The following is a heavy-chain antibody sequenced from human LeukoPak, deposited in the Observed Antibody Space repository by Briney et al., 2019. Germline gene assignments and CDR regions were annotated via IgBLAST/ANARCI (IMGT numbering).Heavy chain of an antibody. CDR1: GDSFSGYY. CDR2: INHRGTT. Sequence: SETQSLTCAVYGDSFSGYYWSWIRQPPGKGLEWIAEINHRGTTHYNPSLKSRVNISADTSKNQFSLHLDSVTAADTAVYYCARSWAGMYYPFYYFDYWGQGTLVCVSS. D-gene: IGHD1-26*01. CDR3: ARSWAGMYYPFYYFDY. V-gene: IGHV4-34*01. J-gene: IGHJ4*02.